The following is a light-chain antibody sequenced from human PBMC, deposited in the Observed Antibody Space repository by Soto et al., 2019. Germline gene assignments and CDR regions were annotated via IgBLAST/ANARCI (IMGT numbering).Light chain of an antibody. CDR1: SSDVGGYNY. CDR2: DVS. V-gene: IGLV2-14*01. Sequence: QSVLTQPASVSGSPGQSITISCTGTSSDVGGYNYVSWYQQPPGKPPKLIIFDVSIRPSGVSNRFSGSKSGNTASLTISGLQAEDEADYYCSSYTSSSTPHVVFGGGTKVTVL. J-gene: IGLJ2*01. CDR3: SSYTSSSTPHVV.